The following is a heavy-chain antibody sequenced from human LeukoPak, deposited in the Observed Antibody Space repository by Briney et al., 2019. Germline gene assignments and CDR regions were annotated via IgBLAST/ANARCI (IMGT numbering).Heavy chain of an antibody. J-gene: IGHJ4*02. CDR3: ARDSSMLRGPLVIYYFDF. V-gene: IGHV3-23*01. CDR2: ISGSGGNT. D-gene: IGHD3-10*01. CDR1: GFTFSSYA. Sequence: GGSLTLSCAASGFTFSSYAMTWVRQAPGKGLEWVSGISGSGGNTYYTDSVRGRLSISRDNSKNTLYLQMNSLRVEDTAVYYCARDSSMLRGPLVIYYFDFWGQGTLVTVSS.